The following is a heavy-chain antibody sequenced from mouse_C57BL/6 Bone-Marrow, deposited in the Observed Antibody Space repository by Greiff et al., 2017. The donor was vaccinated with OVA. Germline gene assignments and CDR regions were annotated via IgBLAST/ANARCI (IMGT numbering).Heavy chain of an antibody. CDR3: ARDGNYLWVLYYFDY. V-gene: IGHV1-19*01. CDR2: INPYNGGT. Sequence: EVQLQQSGPVLVKPGASVKMSCTASGYTFTDYYMNWVKQSHGKSLEWIGVINPYNGGTSYNQKFKGKTTLTVDKSSSTAYMELNSLTSEDSAVYYCARDGNYLWVLYYFDYWGQGTTLTVSS. J-gene: IGHJ2*01. D-gene: IGHD2-1*01. CDR1: GYTFTDYY.